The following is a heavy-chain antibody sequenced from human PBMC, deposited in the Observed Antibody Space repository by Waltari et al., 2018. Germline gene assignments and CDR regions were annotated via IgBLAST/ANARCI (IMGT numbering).Heavy chain of an antibody. V-gene: IGHV3-74*01. J-gene: IGHJ5*02. CDR1: VGTFSPHW. Sequence: EVTVVESGWGVVQPGGSLRLSCTASVGTFSPHWVHWVRQIPGRGLMWVSVGNLDGSTTRFADPMKGRFTISRDNARNAVHLQMNSLRADDTAVYFCGTSEAVASWGQGTLVTVSS. CDR3: GTSEAVAS. CDR2: GNLDGSTT.